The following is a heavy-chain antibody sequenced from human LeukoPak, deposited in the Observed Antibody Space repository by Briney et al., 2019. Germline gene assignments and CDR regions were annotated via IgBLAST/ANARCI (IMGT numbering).Heavy chain of an antibody. Sequence: ASVKVSCKASGYTFTGYFLHWVRQAPGQGLEWMGWINPNSGGTTFAQKFQGRVTMTRDTPISTAYMELSRLRSDDTAVYYCARVFNYYDTSGYYTWGQGTLVTASS. J-gene: IGHJ5*02. CDR2: INPNSGGT. D-gene: IGHD3-22*01. CDR3: ARVFNYYDTSGYYT. V-gene: IGHV1-2*02. CDR1: GYTFTGYF.